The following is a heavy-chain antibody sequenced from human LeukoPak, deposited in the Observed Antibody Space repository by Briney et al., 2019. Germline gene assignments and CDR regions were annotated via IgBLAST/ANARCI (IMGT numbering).Heavy chain of an antibody. J-gene: IGHJ6*03. CDR2: ISAYNGNT. CDR1: GYTFTSYG. CDR3: ARYGSGSYYSYYYYYMDV. D-gene: IGHD3-10*01. Sequence: ASVKVSCKASGYTFTSYGISWVRQAPGQGLEWMGWISAYNGNTNYAQKLQGRVTMTTDTSTSTAYMELRSLRSDDTAVCYCARYGSGSYYSYYYYYMDVWGKGTTVTVSS. V-gene: IGHV1-18*01.